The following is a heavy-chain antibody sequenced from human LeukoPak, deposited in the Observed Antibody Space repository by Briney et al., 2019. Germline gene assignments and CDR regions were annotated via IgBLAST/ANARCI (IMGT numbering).Heavy chain of an antibody. J-gene: IGHJ4*02. CDR2: ITSGFTP. D-gene: IGHD1-26*01. CDR3: AKDYSDSRVGDVFFEY. Sequence: GGPLSLSCTASGLIFSNFAMAWVRQAPGKGLEWISGITSGFTPHYADSVKGRFTISRDNSKNTFHLQMNSLRAEDTAVYYCAKDYSDSRVGDVFFEYWGQGTLVTVSS. CDR1: GLIFSNFA. V-gene: IGHV3-23*01.